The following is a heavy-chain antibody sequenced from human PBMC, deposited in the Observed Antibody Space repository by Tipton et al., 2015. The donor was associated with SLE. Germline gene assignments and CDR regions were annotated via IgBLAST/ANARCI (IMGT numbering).Heavy chain of an antibody. Sequence: TLSLTCTVSGGSISRSNYYWGWIRQPPGKGLEWIGSVYYSGYTFYNPSLKSRVTISGDTSKNQFSLRVSSVTAADTAVYYCAGSGEHYFDYWGQGTLVTVSS. CDR3: AGSGEHYFDY. V-gene: IGHV4-39*07. J-gene: IGHJ4*02. CDR2: VYYSGYT. D-gene: IGHD3-3*01. CDR1: GGSISRSNYY.